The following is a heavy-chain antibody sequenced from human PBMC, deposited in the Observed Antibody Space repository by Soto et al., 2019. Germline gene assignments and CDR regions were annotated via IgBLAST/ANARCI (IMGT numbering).Heavy chain of an antibody. V-gene: IGHV1-69*13. CDR2: IIPIFGTA. D-gene: IGHD2-15*01. CDR3: AAQVREAPWVVVVADTYYYGMDV. Sequence: SVKVSCKASGGTFSSYAISWVRQAPGQGLEWMGGIIPIFGTANYAQKFQGRVTITADESTSTAYMELSSLRSEDTAVYYCAAQVREAPWVVVVADTYYYGMDVWG. J-gene: IGHJ6*02. CDR1: GGTFSSYA.